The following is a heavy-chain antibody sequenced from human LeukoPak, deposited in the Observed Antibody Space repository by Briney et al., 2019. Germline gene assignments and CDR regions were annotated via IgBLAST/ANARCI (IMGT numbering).Heavy chain of an antibody. D-gene: IGHD2-2*01. Sequence: GGSLRLSCAASGFTFSSYGMHWVRQAPGKGLEWVAVISYDGSNKYYADSVKGRFTISRDNSKNTLYLQMNSLRAEDTAVHYCAKDDVAIVVVPAAAFDYWGQGTLVTVSS. CDR3: AKDDVAIVVVPAAAFDY. CDR1: GFTFSSYG. V-gene: IGHV3-30*18. CDR2: ISYDGSNK. J-gene: IGHJ4*01.